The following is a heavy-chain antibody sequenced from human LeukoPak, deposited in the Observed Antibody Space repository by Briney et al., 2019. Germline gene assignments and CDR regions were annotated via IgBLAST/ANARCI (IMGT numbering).Heavy chain of an antibody. CDR3: ARLKYYDTSGYYWYFDL. CDR1: GGSIRSYY. V-gene: IGHV4-59*08. Sequence: PSETLSLTCTVSGGSIRSYYGSWIRQPPGKGLEWIGYIYYTGSTNYNPSLKSRVTISVDTSQNQFSLRLSSVTAADTAVYYCARLKYYDTSGYYWYFDLWGRGTLVTVSS. J-gene: IGHJ2*01. CDR2: IYYTGST. D-gene: IGHD3-22*01.